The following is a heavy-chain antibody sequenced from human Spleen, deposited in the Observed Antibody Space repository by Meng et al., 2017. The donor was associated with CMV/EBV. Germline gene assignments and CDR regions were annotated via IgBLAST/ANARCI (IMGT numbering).Heavy chain of an antibody. Sequence: GESLKISCAASGFTFSDYYMTWIRQVPGKGLAWVSYISSSGSTIYYADSVKGRFTISRDNARNSLYLQMNSLRAEDTAVYYCANHPKAAAGIGYWGQGTLVTVSS. CDR3: ANHPKAAAGIGY. V-gene: IGHV3-11*01. J-gene: IGHJ4*02. D-gene: IGHD6-13*01. CDR1: GFTFSDYY. CDR2: ISSSGSTI.